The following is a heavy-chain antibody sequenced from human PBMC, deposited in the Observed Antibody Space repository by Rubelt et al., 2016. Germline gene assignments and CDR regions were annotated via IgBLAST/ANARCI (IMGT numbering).Heavy chain of an antibody. J-gene: IGHJ5*02. V-gene: IGHV1-18*01. CDR1: GYTFTSYG. CDR3: ARMVNDFWSGYHNWFDP. CDR2: ISAYNGST. Sequence: QVQLVQSGAEVKKPGASVKVSCKASGYTFTSYGISWVRQAPGQGLEWMGWISAYNGSTNYAQKFQGRVTMTRNTAISTAYRELSSLRSEDTAVYYCARMVNDFWSGYHNWFDPWGQGTLVTVSS. D-gene: IGHD3-3*01.